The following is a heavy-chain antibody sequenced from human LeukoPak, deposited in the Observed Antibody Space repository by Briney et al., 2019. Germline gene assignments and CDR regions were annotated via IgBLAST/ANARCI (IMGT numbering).Heavy chain of an antibody. J-gene: IGHJ5*02. D-gene: IGHD3-22*01. CDR2: IYYSGST. CDR3: ARDKIPYDSSAP. CDR1: GDSISSGSSY. Sequence: PSQTLSLTCTVSGDSISSGSSYWSWIRQLPGKGLEWIGYIYYSGSTYYNPSLRSRVSMSVDTSKNQFFLKLNSVTAADTAVYYCARDKIPYDSSAPWGQRTLVTVSS. V-gene: IGHV4-31*03.